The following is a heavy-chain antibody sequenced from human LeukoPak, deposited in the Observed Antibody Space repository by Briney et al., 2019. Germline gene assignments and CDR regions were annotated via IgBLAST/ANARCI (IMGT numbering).Heavy chain of an antibody. V-gene: IGHV3-53*01. J-gene: IGHJ4*02. D-gene: IGHD1-26*01. CDR3: ARALRVGLVTYSYFFDS. Sequence: GGSLTLSCTASGFSVSSVFMRCVRQAPGNGLEWFSVLYSGANKYSADSVKGRSTISRDNPKQPRNLQMNILRADTPPVYYCARALRVGLVTYSYFFDSWGQGTLVSVSP. CDR1: GFSVSSVF. CDR2: LYSGANK.